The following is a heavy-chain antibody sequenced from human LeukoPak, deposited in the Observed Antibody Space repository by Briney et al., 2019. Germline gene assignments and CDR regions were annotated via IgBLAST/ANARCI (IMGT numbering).Heavy chain of an antibody. V-gene: IGHV3-30-3*01. Sequence: SGGSLRLSCAASGFTFSSYAMHWVRQAPGKGLEWVAVISYDGSNKYYADSVKGRFTISRDNSKNTLYLQMNSLRGEDTAVYYCARGRIVVVPADAGHDYFDYWGQGTLVTVSS. CDR3: ARGRIVVVPADAGHDYFDY. D-gene: IGHD2-2*01. CDR2: ISYDGSNK. CDR1: GFTFSSYA. J-gene: IGHJ4*02.